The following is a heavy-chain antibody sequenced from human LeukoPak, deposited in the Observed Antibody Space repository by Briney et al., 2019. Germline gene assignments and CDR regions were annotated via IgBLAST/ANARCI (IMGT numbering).Heavy chain of an antibody. Sequence: GGSLRLSCAASGFTFGSYAMSWVRQAPGKGLEWVSGISNSGAGTNYADSVKGRLTISRDNSKYTLYLQMNSLRAEDTAVYYCAREYCSSTSCPKPYYYYYYMDVWGKGTTVTVSS. CDR1: GFTFGSYA. CDR2: ISNSGAGT. CDR3: AREYCSSTSCPKPYYYYYYMDV. J-gene: IGHJ6*03. D-gene: IGHD2-2*01. V-gene: IGHV3-23*01.